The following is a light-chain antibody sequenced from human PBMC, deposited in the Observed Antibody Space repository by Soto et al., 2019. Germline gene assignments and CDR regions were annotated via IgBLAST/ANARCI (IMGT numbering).Light chain of an antibody. CDR1: HSDIGNYNY. CDR3: NSYREDHPRFYV. J-gene: IGLJ1*01. Sequence: QSALTQPASVSGSPGQSITIPCTGTHSDIGNYNYVSWYQHLPGKAPKLMIYDVGSRPSGVSSRFSGSKSGNTASLAISGLQAEDEADYYCNSYREDHPRFYVFGTGTKVTVL. V-gene: IGLV2-14*03. CDR2: DVG.